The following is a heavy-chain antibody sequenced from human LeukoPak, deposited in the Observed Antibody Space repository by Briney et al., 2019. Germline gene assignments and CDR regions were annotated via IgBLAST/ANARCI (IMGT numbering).Heavy chain of an antibody. CDR1: GFTFSSYS. CDR3: AKDYGDYGYFDY. J-gene: IGHJ4*02. CDR2: ILSDGSKE. Sequence: GGSLRLSCAASGFTFSSYSMHWVRQAPGKGLEWVAVILSDGSKEFYTDSVKGRFTISRDNSKNTLYLQMNSLRAEDTAVYYCAKDYGDYGYFDYWGQGTLVTVSS. V-gene: IGHV3-33*06. D-gene: IGHD4-17*01.